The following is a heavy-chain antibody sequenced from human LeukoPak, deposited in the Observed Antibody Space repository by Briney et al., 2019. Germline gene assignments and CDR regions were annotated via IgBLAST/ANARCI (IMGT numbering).Heavy chain of an antibody. J-gene: IGHJ4*02. CDR1: GITVSTNY. V-gene: IGHV3-66*01. CDR2: IYSSGNT. CDR3: ASMVRGTASGY. D-gene: IGHD3-10*01. Sequence: HPGGSLRLSCAVSGITVSTNYMSWVRQAPGKGLEWVSVIYSSGNTYYADSVKGRFTISRDNSKNTLYLQITSLRAEDTAVYYCASMVRGTASGYWGQGTLVTVSS.